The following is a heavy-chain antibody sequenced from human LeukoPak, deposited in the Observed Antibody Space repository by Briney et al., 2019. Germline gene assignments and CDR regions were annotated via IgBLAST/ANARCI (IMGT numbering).Heavy chain of an antibody. D-gene: IGHD6-13*01. CDR1: GFTFDDYT. V-gene: IGHV3-43*01. CDR3: ARGSYSSSWKTFDY. Sequence: GGSLRLSCVASGFTFDDYTMHWARQAPGKGLEWVSLISWDGTTTYYADSVKGRFTISRDNSKNTLYLQMNSLRADDTAMYYCARGSYSSSWKTFDYWGQGTLVTVSS. CDR2: ISWDGTTT. J-gene: IGHJ4*02.